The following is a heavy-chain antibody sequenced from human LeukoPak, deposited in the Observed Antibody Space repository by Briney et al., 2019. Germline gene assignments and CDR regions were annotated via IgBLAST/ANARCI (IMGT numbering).Heavy chain of an antibody. J-gene: IGHJ6*02. Sequence: ASVKVSCKASGYTFTSYYMHWVRLAPGQGLEWMGIINPSGGSTSYAQKFQGRVTMTRDTSTSTVYMELSSLRSEDTAVYYCATPGYCSSPSCYTRAYYYYYGMDVWGQGTTVTVSS. CDR1: GYTFTSYY. V-gene: IGHV1-46*01. CDR3: ATPGYCSSPSCYTRAYYYYYGMDV. CDR2: INPSGGST. D-gene: IGHD2-2*02.